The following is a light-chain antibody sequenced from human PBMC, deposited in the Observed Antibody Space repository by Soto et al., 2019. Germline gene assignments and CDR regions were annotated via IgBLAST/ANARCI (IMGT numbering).Light chain of an antibody. J-gene: IGKJ1*01. CDR3: QQYNRYPRT. CDR1: QGISTW. V-gene: IGKV1D-16*01. CDR2: AAS. Sequence: DIQMTQFPSSLSASVGDRVNITCRASQGISTWLAWYQQKPERAPKSLIYAASRLQSGVPPRFSGSGSETDFTLTISSLQPEDFATYYRQQYNRYPRTFGQGTKVEIK.